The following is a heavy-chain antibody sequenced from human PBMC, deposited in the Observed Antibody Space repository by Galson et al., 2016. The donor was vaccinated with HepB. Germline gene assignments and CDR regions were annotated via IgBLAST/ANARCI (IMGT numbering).Heavy chain of an antibody. V-gene: IGHV4-39*01. J-gene: IGHJ4*02. Sequence: TFSSYAMSWVRQPPGKGLEWIGNIYYSGSTYYNLSLKTRVTISVDMSKNQFSLKLSSVTASDTAVYYCARSREIGHHDYWGQGTLVTVSS. D-gene: IGHD1-26*01. CDR2: IYYSGST. CDR3: ARSREIGHHDY. CDR1: TFSSYA.